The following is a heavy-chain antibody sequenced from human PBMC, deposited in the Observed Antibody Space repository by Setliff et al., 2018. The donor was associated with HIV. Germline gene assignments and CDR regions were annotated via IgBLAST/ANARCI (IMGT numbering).Heavy chain of an antibody. V-gene: IGHV3-64D*08. CDR2: INGNGQTT. Sequence: GGSLRLSCSSYGFTFSSFSMHWVRQAPGKGLQYVAGINGNGQTTYYGDSVKGRFTISRDNSNNTLSLQLNSRRPEYTAMYHGVRDFEYWSGVFVWGYFHFWGQGTPVTVSS. J-gene: IGHJ4*02. D-gene: IGHD3-3*01. CDR3: VRDFEYWSGVFVWGYFHF. CDR1: GFTFSSFS.